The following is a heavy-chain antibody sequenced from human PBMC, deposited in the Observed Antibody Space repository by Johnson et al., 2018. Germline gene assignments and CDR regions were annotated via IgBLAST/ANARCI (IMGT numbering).Heavy chain of an antibody. J-gene: IGHJ1*01. CDR3: ATGAISGVIYREFFQH. Sequence: QLQESGGGVVQPGRSLRLSCSASGFSFSNYVMHWVRQAPGKGLEWVAVTSNDEGIKYYVDSVKGRFTISRDNSKGTLYLQLNSLRAEDTAVYYCATGAISGVIYREFFQHWGQGTLVTVSA. V-gene: IGHV3-30*03. CDR2: TSNDEGIK. CDR1: GFSFSNYV. D-gene: IGHD3-10*01.